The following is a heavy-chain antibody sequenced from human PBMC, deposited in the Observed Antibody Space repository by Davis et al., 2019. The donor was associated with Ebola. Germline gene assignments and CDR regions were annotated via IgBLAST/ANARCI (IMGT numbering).Heavy chain of an antibody. J-gene: IGHJ4*02. Sequence: GESLKISCAASGFTFSSYGMHWVRQAPGKGLEWVAVIWYDGSNKYYADSVKGRFTISRDNSKNTLYLQMNSLRAEDTAVYYCARGPTTVTNDYWGQGTLVTVSS. V-gene: IGHV3-33*01. CDR3: ARGPTTVTNDY. CDR2: IWYDGSNK. CDR1: GFTFSSYG. D-gene: IGHD4-17*01.